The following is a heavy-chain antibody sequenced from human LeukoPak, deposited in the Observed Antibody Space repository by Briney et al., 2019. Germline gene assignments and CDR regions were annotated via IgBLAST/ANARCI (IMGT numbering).Heavy chain of an antibody. J-gene: IGHJ5*02. D-gene: IGHD6-13*01. Sequence: ASVKVSCKASGYTFTSYDINWVRQATGQGLEWMGWMNPNSGNTGYAQKFQGRVTMTRNTSISTAYMELSSLRSEDTAVYYCARDRSSWHPNWFDPWGQGTLVTVSS. CDR2: MNPNSGNT. V-gene: IGHV1-8*01. CDR3: ARDRSSWHPNWFDP. CDR1: GYTFTSYD.